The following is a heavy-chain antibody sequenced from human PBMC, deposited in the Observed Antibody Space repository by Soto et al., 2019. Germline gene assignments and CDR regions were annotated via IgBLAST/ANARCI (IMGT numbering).Heavy chain of an antibody. CDR2: ISSSSSYT. V-gene: IGHV3-11*06. CDR3: ARWMYSGGPGDAFDI. D-gene: IGHD1-26*01. CDR1: GFIFIDYY. J-gene: IGHJ3*02. Sequence: VVSLRLSCAASGFIFIDYYISWIRQAPGKGLEWLSLISSSSSYTNCADSVRGRFTISRDNAKNSLYLQMNSLRAEDTAVYYCARWMYSGGPGDAFDIWGQGTMVTVSS.